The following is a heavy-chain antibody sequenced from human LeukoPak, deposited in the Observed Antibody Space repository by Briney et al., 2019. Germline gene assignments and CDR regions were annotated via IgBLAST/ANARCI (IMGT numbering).Heavy chain of an antibody. J-gene: IGHJ3*02. V-gene: IGHV4-30-2*01. CDR2: IYHSGST. CDR1: GGSISSGGYS. D-gene: IGHD3-10*01. CDR3: ARAPILLWGAFDI. Sequence: SETLSLTCAVSGGSISSGGYSWSWIRQPPGKGLEWIGYIYHSGSTYYNPSLKSRVTISVDRSKNQFSLKLSSVTAADTAVYYCARAPILLWGAFDIWGQGTMVTVSS.